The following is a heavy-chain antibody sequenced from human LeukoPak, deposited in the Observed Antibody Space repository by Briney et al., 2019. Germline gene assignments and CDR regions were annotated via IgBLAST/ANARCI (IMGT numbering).Heavy chain of an antibody. V-gene: IGHV3-21*01. Sequence: GGSLRLSCAASGFTFSSYSMNWVRQAPGKGLEWVSSISSSSSYIYYADSVKGRFTISRDNAKNSLYLQMNSLRAEDTAVYYCARADEQLLKYYYYYMDVWGKGTTVTVSS. CDR3: ARADEQLLKYYYYYMDV. D-gene: IGHD2-2*01. CDR2: ISSSSSYI. CDR1: GFTFSSYS. J-gene: IGHJ6*03.